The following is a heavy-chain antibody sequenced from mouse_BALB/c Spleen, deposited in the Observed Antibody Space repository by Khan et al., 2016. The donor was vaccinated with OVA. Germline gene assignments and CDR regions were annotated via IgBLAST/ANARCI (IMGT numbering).Heavy chain of an antibody. J-gene: IGHJ3*01. Sequence: VKLKESVAELARPGASVKMSCKASGYTFTSYTIHWIKERPGQGLEWIGNINPSNGYTNYNQKFKDKATLTTDKSSTTAYLQLSSLTSDDSAVYNCVRDGAYHRNDGWFAYWGQGTLVTVSA. CDR3: VRDGAYHRNDGWFAY. V-gene: IGHV1-4*01. D-gene: IGHD2-14*01. CDR2: INPSNGYT. CDR1: GYTFTSYT.